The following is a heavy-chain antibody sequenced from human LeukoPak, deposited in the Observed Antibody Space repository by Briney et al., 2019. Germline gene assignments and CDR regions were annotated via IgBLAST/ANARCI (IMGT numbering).Heavy chain of an antibody. Sequence: SQTLSLTCTVSGGSISSGGYYWSWIRQHPGKGLEWIGYIFYSGSTYYNPSLKSRVSMSVDTSKNQFSLKLSSVTAADTAVYYCARDHYDSSGYRIDYWGQGTLVTVSS. CDR1: GGSISSGGYY. J-gene: IGHJ4*02. V-gene: IGHV4-31*03. CDR2: IFYSGST. CDR3: ARDHYDSSGYRIDY. D-gene: IGHD3-22*01.